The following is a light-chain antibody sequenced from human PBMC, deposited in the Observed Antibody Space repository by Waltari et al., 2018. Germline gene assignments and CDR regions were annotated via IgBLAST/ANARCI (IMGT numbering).Light chain of an antibody. Sequence: QSALTQPASVSGSPGQSITISCTGTSSDVGIYTLVSWYQQHPGKAPKLMIYEANKRPSGVSNRFSGSKSGNTASLTISGLQAEDEADYYCCSYAGSYTWVFGGGTKLTVL. CDR3: CSYAGSYTWV. CDR1: SSDVGIYTL. CDR2: EAN. V-gene: IGLV2-23*01. J-gene: IGLJ3*02.